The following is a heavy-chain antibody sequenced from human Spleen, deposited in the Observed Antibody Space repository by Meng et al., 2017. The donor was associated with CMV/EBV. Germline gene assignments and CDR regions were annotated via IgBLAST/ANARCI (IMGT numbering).Heavy chain of an antibody. J-gene: IGHJ5*02. V-gene: IGHV4-30-4*08. CDR3: ARDGMQYCSSTSCFSWFDP. CDR2: IYYSGST. CDR1: SGDYY. Sequence: SGDYYWSWIRQPPGKGLEWIGYIYYSGSTYYNPSLKSRVTISVDTSKNQFSLKLSSVTAADTAVYYCARDGMQYCSSTSCFSWFDPWGQGTLVTVSS. D-gene: IGHD2-2*01.